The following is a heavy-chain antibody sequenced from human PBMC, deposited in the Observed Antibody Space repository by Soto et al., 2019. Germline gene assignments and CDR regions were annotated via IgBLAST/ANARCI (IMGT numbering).Heavy chain of an antibody. CDR1: GFTFSSYA. D-gene: IGHD1-26*01. J-gene: IGHJ6*02. V-gene: IGHV3-23*01. Sequence: GGSLRLSCAASGFTFSSYAMSWVRQAPGKGLEWVSAISGSGGSTYYADSVKGRFTISRDNSKNTLYLQMNSLRAEDTAVYYCAKPIVGATGEYYYYGMHVWGQGTTVTVSS. CDR3: AKPIVGATGEYYYYGMHV. CDR2: ISGSGGST.